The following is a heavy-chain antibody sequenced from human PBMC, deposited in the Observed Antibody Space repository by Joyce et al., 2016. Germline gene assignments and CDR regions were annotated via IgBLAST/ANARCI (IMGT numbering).Heavy chain of an antibody. CDR2: IDPSDSYT. CDR3: ARHMRGYYYRGMDV. CDR1: GYSFSTYW. D-gene: IGHD2-15*01. V-gene: IGHV5-10-1*03. J-gene: IGHJ6*02. Sequence: EVQLVQSAAEVKKPGESLKISCKGSGYSFSTYWISWVRQTPAKGLAWMARIDPSDSYTNYSPSFQAHVTISVDKSLTTAYLQWSSLKASDTAIYYCARHMRGYYYRGMDVWGQGTTVSVSS.